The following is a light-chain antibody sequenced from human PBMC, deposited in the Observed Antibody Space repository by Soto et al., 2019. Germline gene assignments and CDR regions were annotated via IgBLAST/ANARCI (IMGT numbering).Light chain of an antibody. CDR2: AAS. Sequence: EIVLTQSPGTLSVSPGERATLSCRASQSVSSNLAWFQHKPGQAPRLLIFAASTRASGVPARFSGSGSGPDFILPITSLQSEDFAVYYCQQYWHWPRTFGQGTKVDIK. J-gene: IGKJ1*01. CDR3: QQYWHWPRT. V-gene: IGKV3-15*01. CDR1: QSVSSN.